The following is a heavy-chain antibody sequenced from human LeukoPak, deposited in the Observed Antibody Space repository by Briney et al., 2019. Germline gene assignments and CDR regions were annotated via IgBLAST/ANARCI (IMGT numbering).Heavy chain of an antibody. V-gene: IGHV4-4*02. CDR2: IYHSGST. D-gene: IGHD4-23*01. J-gene: IGHJ4*02. Sequence: PSGTLSLTCAVSGGSISSSNWWSWVRQPPGKGLEWIGQIYHSGSTNYNPSLKSRVAISVDKSKNQFSLKLNSVTAADTAVYYCARVRGHYGGNDYFDYWGQGTLVTVSS. CDR1: GGSISSSNW. CDR3: ARVRGHYGGNDYFDY.